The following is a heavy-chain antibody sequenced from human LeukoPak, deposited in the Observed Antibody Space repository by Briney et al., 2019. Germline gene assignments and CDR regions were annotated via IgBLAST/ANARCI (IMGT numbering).Heavy chain of an antibody. D-gene: IGHD1-26*01. Sequence: GGSLRLSCAASGFTFSSYWMSWVRQAPGKGLEWVANIKNDGGEKYYVDSVKGRITISRDNAENSLYLHMNSLRAEDTAVYYCAREPRGVSYSAWGQGTLVTVSS. V-gene: IGHV3-7*01. CDR1: GFTFSSYW. CDR3: AREPRGVSYSA. CDR2: IKNDGGEK. J-gene: IGHJ5*02.